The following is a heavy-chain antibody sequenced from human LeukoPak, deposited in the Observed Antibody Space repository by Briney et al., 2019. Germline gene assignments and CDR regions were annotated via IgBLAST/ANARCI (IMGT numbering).Heavy chain of an antibody. V-gene: IGHV3-30*03. CDR2: ISYDGSNK. CDR3: ARATGIVGGNSYYYGMDV. D-gene: IGHD1-26*01. CDR1: GFTFSSYG. Sequence: GGSLRLSCAASGFTFSSYGMHWVRQAPGKGLEWVAVISYDGSNKYYADSVKGRFTISRDNSKNTLYLRMNSLRAEDTAVYYCARATGIVGGNSYYYGMDVWGQGTTVTVSS. J-gene: IGHJ6*02.